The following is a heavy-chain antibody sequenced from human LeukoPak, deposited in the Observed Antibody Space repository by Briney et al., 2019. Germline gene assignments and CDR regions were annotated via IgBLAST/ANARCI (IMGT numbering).Heavy chain of an antibody. CDR1: GFTFSSYW. Sequence: GGSLRLSCAASGFTFSSYWMHWVRQAPGKGLEWVAVISYDGSNKYYADSVKGRFTISRDNSKNTLYLQMNSLRAEDTAVYYCARHDWFDPWGQGTLVTVSS. CDR3: ARHDWFDP. V-gene: IGHV3-30*14. CDR2: ISYDGSNK. J-gene: IGHJ5*02.